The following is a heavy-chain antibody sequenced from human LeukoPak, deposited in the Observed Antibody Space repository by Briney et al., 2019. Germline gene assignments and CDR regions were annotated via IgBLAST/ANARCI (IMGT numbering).Heavy chain of an antibody. V-gene: IGHV3-33*06. CDR2: IWYDGSNK. D-gene: IGHD5-18*01. CDR1: GFTFSSYG. CDR3: AKDREYSYGLDY. J-gene: IGHJ4*02. Sequence: GRSLRLSCAASGFTFSSYGMHWVRQAPGKGLEWVAVIWYDGSNKYYADSVKGRFTISRDNSKNTLYLQMNSLRAEETAVYYCAKDREYSYGLDYWGQGTLVTVFS.